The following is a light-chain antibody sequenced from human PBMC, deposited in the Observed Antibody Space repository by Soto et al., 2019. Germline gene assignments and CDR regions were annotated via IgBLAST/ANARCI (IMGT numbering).Light chain of an antibody. J-gene: IGLJ3*02. V-gene: IGLV1-44*01. Sequence: QSVLTQPPSASGTPGQRVTISCSGSSSNIVSNTVNWYQQLPGTAPKLLIYTNNQRPSGVPDRFSGSKSGTSASLAISGLQSEDEADYYCAVWDDSLNGWVFGGGTQLTVL. CDR3: AVWDDSLNGWV. CDR1: SSNIVSNT. CDR2: TNN.